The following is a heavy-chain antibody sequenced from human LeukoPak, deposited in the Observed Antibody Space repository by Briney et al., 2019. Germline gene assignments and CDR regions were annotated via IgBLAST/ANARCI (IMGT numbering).Heavy chain of an antibody. Sequence: GGSLRLSCAASGFTFTTYWMTWVRQAPGKGLEWVANIKQDGSEKFYVDSVKGRFTISRDNAKNSLSLQMNSLRAGDTAVYYCARRAGAYSHPYDYWGQGTLVTVSS. V-gene: IGHV3-7*03. J-gene: IGHJ4*02. D-gene: IGHD4/OR15-4a*01. CDR2: IKQDGSEK. CDR3: ARRAGAYSHPYDY. CDR1: GFTFTTYW.